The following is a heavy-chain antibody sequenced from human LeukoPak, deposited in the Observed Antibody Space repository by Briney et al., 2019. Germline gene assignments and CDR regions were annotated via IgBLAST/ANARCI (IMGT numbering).Heavy chain of an antibody. CDR2: IHHSGSI. CDR1: GVSISSNLW. Sequence: PSGTLSLTCAVSGVSISSNLWWTWVRQPPGKGLEWIAEIHHSGSINYNPSLKSRVTISVDTSKNQFSLKLSSVTAADTAVYYCARTRLTYYDILTGYSPFDYWGQGTLVTVSS. D-gene: IGHD3-9*01. J-gene: IGHJ4*02. V-gene: IGHV4-4*02. CDR3: ARTRLTYYDILTGYSPFDY.